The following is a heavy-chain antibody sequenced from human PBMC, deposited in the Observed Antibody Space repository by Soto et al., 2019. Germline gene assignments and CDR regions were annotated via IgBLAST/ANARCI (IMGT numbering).Heavy chain of an antibody. CDR3: AKDPGPQYFDY. Sequence: PGGSLRLSCAASGFTFRSYGMHWVRQAPGKGLEWVAVISYEGSDKYYADSVKGRFTISRDNSKNTLYLQMNSLRAEDTAVYYCAKDPGPQYFDYWGQGTLVTVSS. CDR1: GFTFRSYG. D-gene: IGHD1-1*01. CDR2: ISYEGSDK. J-gene: IGHJ4*02. V-gene: IGHV3-30*18.